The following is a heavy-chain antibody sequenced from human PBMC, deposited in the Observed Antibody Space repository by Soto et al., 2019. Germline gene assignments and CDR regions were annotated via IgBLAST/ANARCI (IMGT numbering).Heavy chain of an antibody. J-gene: IGHJ4*02. D-gene: IGHD2-15*01. CDR1: GGSISTYY. Sequence: QVQLQESGPGLAKPSETLSLTCTVSGGSISTYYWSWIRQPPGKGLGWIGYIYYSGSNNYNPSHKSRITISVYTSKNQFSLKLISVTAADTAVYYCARGGWRHIDYWGQGTLVTVSS. CDR2: IYYSGSN. V-gene: IGHV4-59*08. CDR3: ARGGWRHIDY.